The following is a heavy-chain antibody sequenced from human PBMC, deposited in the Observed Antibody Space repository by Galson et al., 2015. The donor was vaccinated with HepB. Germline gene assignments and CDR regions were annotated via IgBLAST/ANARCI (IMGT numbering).Heavy chain of an antibody. CDR3: ARDLGRYCSAGPCFGAGMDV. Sequence: SLRLSCAASGFTFSSYGMHWVRQAPGKGLEWVAVIWFDGSKKYHIGSVKGRSTISRDNSKNTLYLQMSSLRAEDTAVYYCARDLGRYCSAGPCFGAGMDVWGQGTTVTVSS. J-gene: IGHJ6*02. D-gene: IGHD2-15*01. CDR2: IWFDGSKK. V-gene: IGHV3-33*01. CDR1: GFTFSSYG.